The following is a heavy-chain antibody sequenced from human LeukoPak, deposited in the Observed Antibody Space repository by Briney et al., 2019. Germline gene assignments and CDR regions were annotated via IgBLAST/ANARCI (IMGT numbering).Heavy chain of an antibody. D-gene: IGHD3-10*01. V-gene: IGHV4-31*03. CDR1: GGSISSGGYY. CDR3: ASLYYYGSGSYPRGWFDP. J-gene: IGHJ5*02. CDR2: IYYSGST. Sequence: SETLSLTCIVSGGSISSGGYYWSWIRQHPGKGLEWIGYIYYSGSTYYNPSLKSRVTISVDTSKNQFSLKLSSVTAADTAVYYCASLYYYGSGSYPRGWFDPWGQGTLVTVSS.